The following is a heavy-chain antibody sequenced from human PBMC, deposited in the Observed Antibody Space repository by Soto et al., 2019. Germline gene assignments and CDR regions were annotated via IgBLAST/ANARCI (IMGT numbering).Heavy chain of an antibody. CDR3: ARGSYYSGWV. V-gene: IGHV6-1*01. Sequence: QVQLQQSGPGLVQPSQTLSLTCAISGDSVSSTSAAWSWIRQSPSRGLEWLGRTYYRSKWYSDYAVSVKSRITINPDTSKNQFSLQLNSVTPEDMAVYYCARGSYYSGWVWGQGTLVTVSS. J-gene: IGHJ4*02. D-gene: IGHD6-19*01. CDR2: TYYRSKWYS. CDR1: GDSVSSTSAA.